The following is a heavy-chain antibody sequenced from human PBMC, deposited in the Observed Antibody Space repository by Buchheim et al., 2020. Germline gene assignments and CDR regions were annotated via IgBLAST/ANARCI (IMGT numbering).Heavy chain of an antibody. J-gene: IGHJ4*02. Sequence: QVQLVESGGGLVKPGGSLRLSCEASGFTFSDYYMSWIRQAPGKGLEWVSSINSGGRTIYYADSVKGRFTVSRDNGKNSLSLQMNSLRVEETAVYYWAGGGSSTWTYWGQGTL. CDR3: AGGGSSTWTY. CDR2: INSGGRTI. D-gene: IGHD6-13*01. CDR1: GFTFSDYY. V-gene: IGHV3-11*01.